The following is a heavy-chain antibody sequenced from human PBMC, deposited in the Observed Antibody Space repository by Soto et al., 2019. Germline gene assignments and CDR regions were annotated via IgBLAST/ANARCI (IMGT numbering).Heavy chain of an antibody. Sequence: QVQLVQSGAEVKKPGCSVKVSCKASGGTFSSYAISWVRQAPGQGLEWMGGIIPIFGTANYAQKFQGRVTITADESTSTAYMELSSLRSEDTAVYYCARTGDIVVVPAAQSRVWFDPWGQGTLVTVSS. CDR1: GGTFSSYA. CDR2: IIPIFGTA. D-gene: IGHD2-2*01. V-gene: IGHV1-69*01. CDR3: ARTGDIVVVPAAQSRVWFDP. J-gene: IGHJ5*02.